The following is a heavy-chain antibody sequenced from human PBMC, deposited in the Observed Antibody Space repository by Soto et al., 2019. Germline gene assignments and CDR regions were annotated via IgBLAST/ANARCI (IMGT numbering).Heavy chain of an antibody. V-gene: IGHV4-59*11. D-gene: IGHD7-27*01. J-gene: IGHJ4*02. Sequence: QVQLQESGPGLVKPSETLSITCTVSGGSISNHYWSWIRQPPGKGLEWIGYIYYNGNTNYNPPLKSRVTMSVDKSKNQISLKLSSVTAADTAVHYCTRANWYSEYWGQGTLVNVSS. CDR3: TRANWYSEY. CDR1: GGSISNHY. CDR2: IYYNGNT.